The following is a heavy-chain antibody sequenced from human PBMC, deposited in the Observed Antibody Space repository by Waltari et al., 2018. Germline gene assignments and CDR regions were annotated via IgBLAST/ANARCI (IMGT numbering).Heavy chain of an antibody. V-gene: IGHV3-7*01. CDR1: GFTFSSYS. CDR3: FRGGWGRPVDY. D-gene: IGHD2-21*02. Sequence: QLVESGGGLVQPGGSLRLSCVASGFTFSSYSMSWVRQAPGKGLEWVATMKEDGSEKYPLDSLKGLISISRDNARNTLDLQMNSLTAEDTAVYFCFRGGWGRPVDYWGQGTLLNVPS. J-gene: IGHJ4*02. CDR2: MKEDGSEK.